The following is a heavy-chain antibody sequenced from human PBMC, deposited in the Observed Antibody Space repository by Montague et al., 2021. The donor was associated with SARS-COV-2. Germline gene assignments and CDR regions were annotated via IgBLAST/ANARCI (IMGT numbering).Heavy chain of an antibody. CDR2: IHTSGST. D-gene: IGHD2-21*02. CDR1: GGSISYGNYF. J-gene: IGHJ4*02. CDR3: ASSHCGGDCY. V-gene: IGHV4-61*02. Sequence: TLSLTCTVSGGSISYGNYFWTWIRQPAGKGLEWTGRIHTSGSTNYNPSLKSRVAISIDTSKDQFSLELSSVTAADTAVYYCASSHCGGDCYSGQGTLVTVSS.